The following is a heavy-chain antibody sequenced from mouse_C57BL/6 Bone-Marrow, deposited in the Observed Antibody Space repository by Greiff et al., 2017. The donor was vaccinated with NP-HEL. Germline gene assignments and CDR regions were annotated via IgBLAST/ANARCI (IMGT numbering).Heavy chain of an antibody. CDR3: TREDITTVVAPFDY. V-gene: IGHV5-9-1*02. Sequence: EVKLVESGEGLVKPGGSLKLSCAASGFTFSSYAMSWVRQTPEKRLEWVAYISSGGDYIYYADTVKGRFTISRDNARNTLYLQMSSLKSEDTAMYYCTREDITTVVAPFDYWGQGTTLTVSS. D-gene: IGHD1-1*01. CDR2: ISSGGDYI. CDR1: GFTFSSYA. J-gene: IGHJ2*01.